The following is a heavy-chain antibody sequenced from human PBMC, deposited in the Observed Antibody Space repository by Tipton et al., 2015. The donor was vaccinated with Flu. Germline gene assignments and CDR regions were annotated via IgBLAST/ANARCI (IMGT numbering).Heavy chain of an antibody. D-gene: IGHD3-10*01. CDR2: IYYSGST. J-gene: IGHJ3*02. CDR3: ASYYYGSGSYRGDAFDI. Sequence: TLSLTCTVSGGSISSGGYYWSWIRQHPGKGLERIGYIYYSGSTYYNPSLKSRVTISVDTSKNQFSLKLSSVTAADTAVYYCASYYYGSGSYRGDAFDIWGQGTMVTVSS. CDR1: GGSISSGGYY. V-gene: IGHV4-31*03.